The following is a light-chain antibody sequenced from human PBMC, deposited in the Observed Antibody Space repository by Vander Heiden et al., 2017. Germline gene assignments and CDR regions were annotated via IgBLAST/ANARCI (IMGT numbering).Light chain of an antibody. CDR1: QRVRCD. J-gene: IGKJ5*01. CDR2: GAS. Sequence: EVVMTQSPATLSASRGERATLSCRASQRVRCDLAWYQQKPGQAPRLLIYGASTRATGTPARFSGSGSGTQFTLTINNLQSEDFAIYYCQQYNDRPPITFGQGTRLDIK. V-gene: IGKV3-15*01. CDR3: QQYNDRPPIT.